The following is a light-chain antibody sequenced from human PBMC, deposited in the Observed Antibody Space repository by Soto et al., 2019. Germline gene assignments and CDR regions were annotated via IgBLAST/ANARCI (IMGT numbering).Light chain of an antibody. CDR2: DVS. V-gene: IGLV2-14*03. J-gene: IGLJ2*01. CDR1: SSDVGGYNY. Sequence: QSALTQPASVSGSPGQSITISCTGTSSDVGGYNYVSWYQQHPGKAPKLMIYDVSSRPSGVSNRFSGSKSGNTASLTISGLQAEDEAYYYCTSYTSSSTLGVFGGGTKVTVL. CDR3: TSYTSSSTLGV.